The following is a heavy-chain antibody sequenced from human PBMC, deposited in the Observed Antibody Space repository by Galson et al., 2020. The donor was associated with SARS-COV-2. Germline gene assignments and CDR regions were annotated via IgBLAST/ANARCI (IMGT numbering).Heavy chain of an antibody. CDR1: GFTFSSYS. D-gene: IGHD3-10*01. J-gene: IGHJ4*02. V-gene: IGHV3-21*01. CDR2: ISSSSSYI. Sequence: TGGSLRLSCAASGFTFSSYSMNWVRQAPGKGLEWVSSISSSSSYIYYADSVKGRFTISRDNAKNSLYLQMNSLRAEDTAVYYCARDLKLLWFGELSGGLDYWGQGTLVTVSS. CDR3: ARDLKLLWFGELSGGLDY.